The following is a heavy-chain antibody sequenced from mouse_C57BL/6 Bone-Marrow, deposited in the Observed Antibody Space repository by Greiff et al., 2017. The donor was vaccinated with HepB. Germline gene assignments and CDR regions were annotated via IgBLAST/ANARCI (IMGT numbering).Heavy chain of an antibody. CDR3: ARAYYGVDY. V-gene: IGHV5-16*01. J-gene: IGHJ2*01. Sequence: DVKLVESEGGLVQPGSSMKLSCTASGFTFSDYYMAWVRQVPEKGLEWVANINYDGSSTYYLDSLKSRFIISRDNAKNILYLQMSSLKSEDTATYYCARAYYGVDYWGQGTTLTVSS. CDR2: INYDGSST. CDR1: GFTFSDYY. D-gene: IGHD1-1*01.